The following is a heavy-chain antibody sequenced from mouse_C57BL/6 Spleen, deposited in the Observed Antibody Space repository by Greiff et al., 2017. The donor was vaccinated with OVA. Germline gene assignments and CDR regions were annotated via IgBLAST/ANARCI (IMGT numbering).Heavy chain of an antibody. V-gene: IGHV1-82*01. Sequence: LQESGPELVKPGASVKISCKASGYAFSSSWMNWVKQRPGKGLEWIGRIYPGDGDTNYNGKFKGKATLTADKSSSTAYMQLSSLTSEDSAVDYCARDWDGVFDYWGQGTTLTVSS. J-gene: IGHJ2*01. CDR1: GYAFSSSW. CDR2: IYPGDGDT. D-gene: IGHD4-1*01. CDR3: ARDWDGVFDY.